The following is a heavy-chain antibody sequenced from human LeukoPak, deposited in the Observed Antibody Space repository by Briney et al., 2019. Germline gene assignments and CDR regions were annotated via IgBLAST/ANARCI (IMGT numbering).Heavy chain of an antibody. J-gene: IGHJ3*02. CDR1: GFTFRNYA. Sequence: GSLRLSCAASGFTFRNYAMSWVRQAPGKGLEWVSAISGSGDNTDYADSVKGRFTISRDDSKNALYLQMNSLRAEDTAVYYCARKGTGTDALDIWGQGTLVTVSS. D-gene: IGHD1-1*01. V-gene: IGHV3-23*01. CDR3: ARKGTGTDALDI. CDR2: ISGSGDNT.